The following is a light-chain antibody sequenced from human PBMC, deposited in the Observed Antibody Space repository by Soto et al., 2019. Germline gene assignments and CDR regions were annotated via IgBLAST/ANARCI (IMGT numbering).Light chain of an antibody. CDR3: QKYNSDPLT. CDR1: QSVSSNY. J-gene: IGKJ4*01. Sequence: EIVLTQSPGTLSLSPGERATLSCRASQSVSSNYLAWYQQKPGQAPRLLIYGASSRATGIPDRLSGSGSGTDFTITISSMQNEDVEAYYCQKYNSDPLTFGGGTKVDIK. CDR2: GAS. V-gene: IGKV3-20*01.